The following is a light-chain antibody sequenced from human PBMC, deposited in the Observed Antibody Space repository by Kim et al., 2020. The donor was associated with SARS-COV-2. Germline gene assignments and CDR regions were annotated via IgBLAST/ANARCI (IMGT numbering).Light chain of an antibody. CDR3: SSYAGSNDLV. J-gene: IGLJ2*01. Sequence: GQAADIAGTGTSSDVGRYNYVSWYQHHPGKAPKLIIYDVSKRPTGVPDRFSGAKSGNTASLTVSGLQAEDEADYYCSSYAGSNDLVFGGGTQLTVL. CDR1: SSDVGRYNY. CDR2: DVS. V-gene: IGLV2-8*01.